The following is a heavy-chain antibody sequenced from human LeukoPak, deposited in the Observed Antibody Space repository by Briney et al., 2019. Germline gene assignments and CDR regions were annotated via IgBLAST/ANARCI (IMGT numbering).Heavy chain of an antibody. CDR2: IYHSGST. CDR3: ARDYYDSGTRDAFEI. D-gene: IGHD3-10*01. Sequence: SETLSLTCAVSGGSISSGGYSWSWIRQPPGKGLEWIGYIYHSGSTYYNPSLKSRVTISVDRSKNQFSLKLSSVTAADTAVYYCARDYYDSGTRDAFEIWGQGTMVTVSS. J-gene: IGHJ3*02. CDR1: GGSISSGGYS. V-gene: IGHV4-30-2*01.